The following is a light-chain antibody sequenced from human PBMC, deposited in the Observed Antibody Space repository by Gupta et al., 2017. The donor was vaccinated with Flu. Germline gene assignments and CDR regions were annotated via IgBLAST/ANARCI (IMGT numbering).Light chain of an antibody. CDR2: KDT. J-gene: IGLJ2*01. V-gene: IGLV3-25*03. Sequence: PGQTARITCSGAALPKEFVYWHQQKPGQAPVMVIYKDTERPSGIPERFSGSNSGTTVTLTISGVQAEDEADYYCQLEDSSGKVSFGGGTKVTVL. CDR1: ALPKEF. CDR3: QLEDSSGKVS.